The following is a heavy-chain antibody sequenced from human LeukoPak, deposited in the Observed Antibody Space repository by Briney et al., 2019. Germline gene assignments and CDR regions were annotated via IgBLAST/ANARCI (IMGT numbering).Heavy chain of an antibody. CDR1: GGSFSGYY. CDR2: INHSGST. D-gene: IGHD3-3*01. J-gene: IGHJ4*02. CDR3: ARDLFGEYYDFWSGYALEIFIDY. Sequence: SETLSLTCAVYGGSFSGYYWSWIRQPPGKGLEWIGEINHSGSTNYNPSLKSRVTISVDTSKNQFSLKLSSVTAADAAVYYCARDLFGEYYDFWSGYALEIFIDYWGQGTLVTVSS. V-gene: IGHV4-34*01.